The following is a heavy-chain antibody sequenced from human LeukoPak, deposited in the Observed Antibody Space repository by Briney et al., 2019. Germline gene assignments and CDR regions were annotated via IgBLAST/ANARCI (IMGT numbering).Heavy chain of an antibody. CDR1: GFTFSSHG. J-gene: IGHJ4*02. Sequence: PGRSLRLSCAASGFTFSSHGMSWVRQAPGKGPEWFSIISGSGGSTHYADSVKGRFIISRDNSKNTLYLQMNSLRAEDTAIYYCAKCRGWDSSGWPIDHWGQGTLVTVSS. CDR3: AKCRGWDSSGWPIDH. V-gene: IGHV3-23*01. CDR2: ISGSGGST. D-gene: IGHD6-19*01.